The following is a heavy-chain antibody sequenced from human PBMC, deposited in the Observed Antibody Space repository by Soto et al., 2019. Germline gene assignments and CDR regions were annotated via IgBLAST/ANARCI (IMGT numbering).Heavy chain of an antibody. CDR3: ASGSVGAFDI. V-gene: IGHV1-3*01. CDR2: INAGNGNT. D-gene: IGHD1-26*01. J-gene: IGHJ3*02. CDR1: GYTFTSYA. Sequence: ASVKVSCKASGYTFTSYAMHWVRQAPGQRLEWMGWINAGNGNTKYPQKFQGRVTITRDTSASTAYMELSSLRSEDTAVDYCASGSVGAFDIWGQGTMVTVSS.